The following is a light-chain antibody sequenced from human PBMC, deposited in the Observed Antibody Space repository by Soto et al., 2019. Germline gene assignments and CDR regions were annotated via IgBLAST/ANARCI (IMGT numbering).Light chain of an antibody. V-gene: IGKV2-28*01. J-gene: IGKJ1*01. Sequence: DILMSQSPLSMPVTTGEPASIFCSSRHSLPHPNVNKYLDWYLQKPGQAPQLLIYLGSNRACGVPDRFSGSGSGTDFSLKISRVEAEDVGVYYCMQSLQTWTFGQGTKVDIK. CDR1: HSLPHPNVNKY. CDR2: LGS. CDR3: MQSLQTWT.